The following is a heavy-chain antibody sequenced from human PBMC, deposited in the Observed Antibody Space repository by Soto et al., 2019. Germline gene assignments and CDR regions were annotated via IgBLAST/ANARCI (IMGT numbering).Heavy chain of an antibody. Sequence: QLQLQESGPGLVKPSETLSLTCSVSDDSINSDKYYWGWIRQPPGKGLEWIGSIYYRGNAYYNPSLKPGATIPLNRPRRLCPLRLNSVPAADSAVYFCPRLEGLAPSSSSFTCGGRGALAT. D-gene: IGHD6-6*01. CDR1: DDSINSDKYY. V-gene: IGHV4-39*02. CDR3: PRLEGLAPSSSSFTC. CDR2: IYYRGNA. J-gene: IGHJ2*01.